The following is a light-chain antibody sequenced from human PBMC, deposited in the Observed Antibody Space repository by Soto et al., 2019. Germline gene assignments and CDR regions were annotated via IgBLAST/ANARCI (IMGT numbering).Light chain of an antibody. CDR2: DVN. CDR3: CSYAGSYIYV. CDR1: SNDVGGYHY. V-gene: IGLV2-11*01. J-gene: IGLJ1*01. Sequence: QSVLTQPRSVSGSPGQSVTISRTGTSNDVGGYHYVSWYQHHPGKAPKLVIFDVNRRPSGVPHRFSGSKSDNTASLTISGLQAEDEADYYCCSYAGSYIYVFGTGTKVTVL.